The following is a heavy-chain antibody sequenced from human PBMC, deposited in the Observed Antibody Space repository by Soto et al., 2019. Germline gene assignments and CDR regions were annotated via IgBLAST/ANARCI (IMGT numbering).Heavy chain of an antibody. CDR2: VSANGLNT. CDR3: AKDRAMIVVVSAFDI. J-gene: IGHJ3*02. D-gene: IGHD3-22*01. Sequence: GGSLRLSCAASGFTFSTYAMAWVRQAPGKGLEWVSGVSANGLNTDYADSVKGRFSISRDNSKNTLYLQMNSLRAEDTAVYYCAKDRAMIVVVSAFDIWGQGTMVTVSS. CDR1: GFTFSTYA. V-gene: IGHV3-23*01.